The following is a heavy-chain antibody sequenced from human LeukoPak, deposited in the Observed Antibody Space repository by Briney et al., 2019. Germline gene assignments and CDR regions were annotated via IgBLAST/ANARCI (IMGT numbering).Heavy chain of an antibody. CDR2: IYYSGST. CDR3: ARGAWYYDSSGALDY. V-gene: IGHV4-59*01. J-gene: IGHJ4*02. CDR1: GVSISSYY. D-gene: IGHD3-22*01. Sequence: SETLSLTCTVSGVSISSYYWSWLRQPPGKGLEWVGYIYYSGSTNYNPSLKSRVTISVDTSKNQFSLKLSSVTAADTAVYYCARGAWYYDSSGALDYWGQGTLVTVSS.